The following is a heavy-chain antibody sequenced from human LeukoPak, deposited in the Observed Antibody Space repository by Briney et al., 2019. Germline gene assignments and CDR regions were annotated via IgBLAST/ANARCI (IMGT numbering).Heavy chain of an antibody. J-gene: IGHJ5*02. D-gene: IGHD3-16*02. V-gene: IGHV3-74*01. CDR3: ARDSRYHTGWGSYQPYWFDP. CDR2: LSDDGTTT. CDR1: GFTFNLYW. Sequence: GGSLRLSCAASGFTFNLYWIHWVRQPPGKGLEWLSRLSDDGTTTNYADSVKGRFTISRDNAKNTLYLHMHSLRVDDTAVYYCARDSRYHTGWGSYQPYWFDPWGQGTLVTVSS.